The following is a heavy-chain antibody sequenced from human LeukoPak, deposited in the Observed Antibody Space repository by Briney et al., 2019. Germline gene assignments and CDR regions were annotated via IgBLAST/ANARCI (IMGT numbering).Heavy chain of an antibody. Sequence: SETLSLTCTVSGGSISSSSYYWGWIRQPPGKGLEWIGSIYYSGSTYYSPSLKSRVTISVDTSKNQFSLKLSSVTAADTAVYFCASTVTTARRRFGSFDYWGQGTLVTVSS. D-gene: IGHD4-17*01. CDR2: IYYSGST. CDR3: ASTVTTARRRFGSFDY. CDR1: GGSISSSSYY. J-gene: IGHJ4*02. V-gene: IGHV4-39*07.